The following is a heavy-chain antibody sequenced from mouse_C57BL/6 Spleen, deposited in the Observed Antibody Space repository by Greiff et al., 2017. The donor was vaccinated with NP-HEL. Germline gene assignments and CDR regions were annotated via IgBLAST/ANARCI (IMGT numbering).Heavy chain of an antibody. CDR2: ISNGGGST. CDR1: GFTFSDYY. J-gene: IGHJ1*03. Sequence: EVKLVESGGGLVQPGGSLKLSCAASGFTFSDYYMYWVRQTPEKRLEWVAYISNGGGSTYYPDTVKGRFTISRDNAKNTLYLQMSRLKSEDTAMYYCARRYYYGSRNWYFDVWGTGTTVTVSS. D-gene: IGHD1-1*01. CDR3: ARRYYYGSRNWYFDV. V-gene: IGHV5-12*01.